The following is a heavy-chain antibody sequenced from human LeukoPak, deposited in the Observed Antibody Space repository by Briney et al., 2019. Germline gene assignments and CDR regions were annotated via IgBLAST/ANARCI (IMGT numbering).Heavy chain of an antibody. Sequence: ASVRVSYKVSGYTLTELSMHWVRQAPGKGREWMGGFDPEDGETIYAQKFQGRVTMTEDTSTDTAYMELSSLRSEDTAVYYCARGGDCGGDCSYAFDIWGQGTMVTVSS. CDR2: FDPEDGET. CDR3: ARGGDCGGDCSYAFDI. D-gene: IGHD2-21*02. V-gene: IGHV1-24*01. CDR1: GYTLTELS. J-gene: IGHJ3*02.